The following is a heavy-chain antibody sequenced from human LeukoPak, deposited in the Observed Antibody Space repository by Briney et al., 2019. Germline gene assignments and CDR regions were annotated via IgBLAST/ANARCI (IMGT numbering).Heavy chain of an antibody. Sequence: PSETLSLTCTVSGGYIITSGHYWGWIRQPPGKGLEWIGSVYYTGVTSTNPFFRSRMSISVDTSKSQFSLNQTSVTAADAAVYYCARERSSSGGHNWFDPWGQGTLVTVSS. D-gene: IGHD4-23*01. J-gene: IGHJ5*02. V-gene: IGHV4-39*07. CDR3: ARERSSSGGHNWFDP. CDR1: GGYIITSGHY. CDR2: VYYTGVT.